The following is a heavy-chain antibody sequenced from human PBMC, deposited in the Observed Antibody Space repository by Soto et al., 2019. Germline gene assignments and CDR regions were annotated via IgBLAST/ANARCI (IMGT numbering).Heavy chain of an antibody. CDR3: AKSTYHNWFDP. CDR2: IFYSGST. Sequence: QLQLQESGPGLVKPAETLSLTCTVSGDSISSSIYYWGWVRQSPGKGLEWIGSIFYSGSTYYNPSLKSRVTISVDTSKNQFSLKLSAVTAADTAVYFCAKSTYHNWFDPWGQGTLVTVSS. V-gene: IGHV4-39*01. J-gene: IGHJ5*02. D-gene: IGHD3-16*01. CDR1: GDSISSSIYY.